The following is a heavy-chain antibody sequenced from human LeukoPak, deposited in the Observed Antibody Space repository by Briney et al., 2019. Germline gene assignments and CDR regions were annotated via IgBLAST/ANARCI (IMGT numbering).Heavy chain of an antibody. CDR1: GGTFSSYA. D-gene: IGHD3-22*01. Sequence: GASVKVSCKASGGTFSSYAISWVRQAPGQGLEWMGGIIPIFGTANYAQKFQGRVTITADESTSTAYMELSSLRSEDTAVYYCARLTYYYDSSGYYYPNWFDPWGQGTLVTVSS. CDR3: ARLTYYYDSSGYYYPNWFDP. CDR2: IIPIFGTA. V-gene: IGHV1-69*01. J-gene: IGHJ5*02.